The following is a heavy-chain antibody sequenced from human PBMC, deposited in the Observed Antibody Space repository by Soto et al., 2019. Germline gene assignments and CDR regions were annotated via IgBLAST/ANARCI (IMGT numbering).Heavy chain of an antibody. CDR3: ARHGTYYYGSGPFDY. D-gene: IGHD3-10*01. CDR2: IYYSARS. V-gene: IGHV4-39*01. CDR1: GASISSTSYY. J-gene: IGHJ4*02. Sequence: PSETLSLTCTVSGASISSTSYYWGWIRQPPGEGLEWIGSIYYSARSYYNPSLRSRLTTSVDTSKNQFSLKLSSVTAADTAVYYCARHGTYYYGSGPFDYWGQGTLVTVSS.